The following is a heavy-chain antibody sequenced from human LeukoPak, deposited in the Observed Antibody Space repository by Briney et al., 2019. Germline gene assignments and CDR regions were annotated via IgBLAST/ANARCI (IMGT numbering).Heavy chain of an antibody. Sequence: PGGSLRLSCAASGFTFSSYAMHWVRQAPGKGLEWVAVISYDGSNKYYADSVKGRFTISRDNSKNTLYLQMNSLRAEDTAMYYCARDPGEGPQREAFDVWGQGTMVTVSS. CDR3: ARDPGEGPQREAFDV. D-gene: IGHD3-10*01. J-gene: IGHJ3*01. CDR2: ISYDGSNK. CDR1: GFTFSSYA. V-gene: IGHV3-30-3*01.